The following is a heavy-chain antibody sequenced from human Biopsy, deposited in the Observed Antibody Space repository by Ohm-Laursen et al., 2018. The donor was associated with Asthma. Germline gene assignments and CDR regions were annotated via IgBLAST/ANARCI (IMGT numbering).Heavy chain of an antibody. J-gene: IGHJ4*02. CDR3: RALPTRTMYFDS. V-gene: IGHV3-9*01. CDR2: ISWNSRSI. CDR1: GLNFEDYA. D-gene: IGHD4/OR15-4a*01. Sequence: SLRLSCTASGLNFEDYAMHWVRQAPGKGLEWVSGISWNSRSIGYGDSVKGRFTISRDNTKNSLYLQMNSLSPEDTAMYYCRALPTRTMYFDSWVQGTLVTVSS.